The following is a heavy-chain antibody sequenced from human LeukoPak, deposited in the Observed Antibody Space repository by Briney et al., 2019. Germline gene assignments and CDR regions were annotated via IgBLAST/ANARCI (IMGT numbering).Heavy chain of an antibody. CDR3: ANGNRCTSPNCLGYYYFYMDV. CDR1: GFTFSSYA. CDR2: FSGSGGTT. D-gene: IGHD2-8*01. J-gene: IGHJ6*03. V-gene: IGHV3-23*01. Sequence: PGGSLSLSCAASGFTFSSYAMNWVRQAPGRGLEWVSGFSGSGGTTYYADSVKGRFTISRDNSKNTLYLQMSSLRAEDTAVYYCANGNRCTSPNCLGYYYFYMDVWGKGTTVTVSS.